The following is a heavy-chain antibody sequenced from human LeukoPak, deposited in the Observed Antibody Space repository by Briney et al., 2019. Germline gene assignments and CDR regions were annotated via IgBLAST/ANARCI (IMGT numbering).Heavy chain of an antibody. Sequence: QPGGSLRLSCGASGFTFSSYDMHWARQAAGKGLEWVSAIGADGGKYFLDSVKGRFTISRENAKNSLYLQMNSLRVGDTAVYYCARLYYDSSVGDYYGLDVWGQGTTVTVSS. D-gene: IGHD3-22*01. J-gene: IGHJ6*02. CDR3: ARLYYDSSVGDYYGLDV. V-gene: IGHV3-13*04. CDR2: IGADGGK. CDR1: GFTFSSYD.